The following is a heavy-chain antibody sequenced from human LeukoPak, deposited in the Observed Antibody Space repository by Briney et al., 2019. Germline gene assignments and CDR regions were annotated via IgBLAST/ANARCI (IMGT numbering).Heavy chain of an antibody. V-gene: IGHV3-23*01. CDR3: AKDLTMIRGVIFDY. CDR2: ISGSAGNT. Sequence: GGSLRLSCAASGFTFSNYAMSWVRQAPGKGLEWVSAISGSAGNTFYADSVKGRFTISRDNSKNTLYLQMNSLRAEDTAVYYCAKDLTMIRGVIFDYWGQGTLVTVSS. CDR1: GFTFSNYA. J-gene: IGHJ4*02. D-gene: IGHD3-10*01.